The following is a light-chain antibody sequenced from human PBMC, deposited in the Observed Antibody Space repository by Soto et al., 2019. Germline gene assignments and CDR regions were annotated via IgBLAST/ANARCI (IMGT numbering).Light chain of an antibody. CDR2: DDT. CDR1: SSDVGGYNY. V-gene: IGLV2-14*03. J-gene: IGLJ1*01. Sequence: QSALTQPASVSGSPGQSINISCTGTSSDVGGYNYVSWYQHHPGKAPKLIIYDDTNRPSGVSNPFTGSKSGKTASLTISGLQPEDEADYYCSSYTTSNTRQIVFGTGTKVTVL. CDR3: SSYTTSNTRQIV.